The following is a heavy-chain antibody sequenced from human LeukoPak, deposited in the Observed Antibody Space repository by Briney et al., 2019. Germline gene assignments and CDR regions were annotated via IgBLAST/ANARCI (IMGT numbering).Heavy chain of an antibody. CDR2: IYHSGST. D-gene: IGHD2-2*01. Sequence: SETLSLTCAVSGYSISSGYYWGWIRQPPGKGLEWIGSIYHSGSTYYNPSLKSRVTISVDTSKNQFSLKLSSVTAADTAVYYCARRSWAAAMEDYWGQGTLVTVSS. V-gene: IGHV4-38-2*01. CDR1: GYSISSGYY. J-gene: IGHJ4*02. CDR3: ARRSWAAAMEDY.